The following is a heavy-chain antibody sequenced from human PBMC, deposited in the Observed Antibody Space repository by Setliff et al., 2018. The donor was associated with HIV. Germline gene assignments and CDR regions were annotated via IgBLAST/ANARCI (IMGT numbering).Heavy chain of an antibody. V-gene: IGHV4-34*01. Sequence: SETLSLTCAVYGGSFSAYHWTWIRQPPGRGLEWIGEISHSGSTNYNPSLKSRVTLSIDTSKNQFSLKLTSVTAADTAVYYCARQGAGYYYDRSEYYTGNGFDMWGQGTMVTVSS. D-gene: IGHD3-22*01. J-gene: IGHJ3*02. CDR3: ARQGAGYYYDRSEYYTGNGFDM. CDR2: ISHSGST. CDR1: GGSFSAYH.